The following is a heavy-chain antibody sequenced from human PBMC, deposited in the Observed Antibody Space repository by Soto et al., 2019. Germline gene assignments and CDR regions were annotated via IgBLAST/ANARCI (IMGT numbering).Heavy chain of an antibody. CDR1: GFTFSSYA. J-gene: IGHJ3*02. D-gene: IGHD3-22*01. CDR2: ISGSGGST. Sequence: PGGSLRLSCAASGFTFSSYAMSWVRQAPGKGLEWVSAISGSGGSTYYADSVKGRFTISRDNSKNTLYLQMNSLRAEDTAVYYCASQMAYSSGYFPGAFDIWAKGQWSPSPQ. V-gene: IGHV3-23*01. CDR3: ASQMAYSSGYFPGAFDI.